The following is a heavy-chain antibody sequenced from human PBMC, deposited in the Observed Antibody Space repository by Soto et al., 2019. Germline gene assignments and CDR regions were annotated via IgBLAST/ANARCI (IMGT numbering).Heavy chain of an antibody. CDR1: GFTFSSYG. Sequence: QVQLVESGGGVVQPGRSLRLSCAASGFTFSSYGMHWVRQAPGRGLEWVAVISYDGSNKYYADSVKGRFTISRDHSKNTLYLQMNSLRAEDTAVYYCAKGDTAFDYWGQGTLVTVSS. V-gene: IGHV3-30*18. D-gene: IGHD5-18*01. J-gene: IGHJ4*02. CDR3: AKGDTAFDY. CDR2: ISYDGSNK.